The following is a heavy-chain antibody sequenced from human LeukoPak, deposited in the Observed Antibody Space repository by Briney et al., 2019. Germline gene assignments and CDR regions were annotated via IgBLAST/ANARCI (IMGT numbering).Heavy chain of an antibody. V-gene: IGHV4-39*01. CDR3: ARPLHEYSIESSFDP. D-gene: IGHD6-6*01. Sequence: SETLSLTCTVSGGSISSSSYYWGWIRQPPGKGLEWIGSIYYSGSTYYNPSLKSRVTISVDTSKNQFSLKLSSVTAADTAVYYCARPLHEYSIESSFDPWGQGTLVTVSS. CDR1: GGSISSSSYY. J-gene: IGHJ5*02. CDR2: IYYSGST.